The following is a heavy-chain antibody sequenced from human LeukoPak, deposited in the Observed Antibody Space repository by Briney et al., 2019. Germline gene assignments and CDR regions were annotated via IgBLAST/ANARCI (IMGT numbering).Heavy chain of an antibody. Sequence: GESLRLSCAASGFTFGAFYMTWVRRAPGKGLEWGANIKQDGSEKYYVDSVKGRFTISGDNANNSLYLQMNSLRAEDTAVYYCARMSGIAVAAIWISYFDYWGQGTLVTVSS. CDR3: ARMSGIAVAAIWISYFDY. V-gene: IGHV3-7*03. D-gene: IGHD6-19*01. J-gene: IGHJ4*02. CDR2: IKQDGSEK. CDR1: GFTFGAFY.